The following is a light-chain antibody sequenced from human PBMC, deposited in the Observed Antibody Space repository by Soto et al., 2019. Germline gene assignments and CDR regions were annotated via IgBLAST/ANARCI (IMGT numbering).Light chain of an antibody. CDR2: GNS. J-gene: IGLJ2*01. CDR3: QSYDSSLSVV. Sequence: QSVLTQPPSVSGAPGQRVTISCTGSSSNIGAGYDVHWYQQLPGTAHKLLIYGNSNRPSGVPDRFSGSKSGTSASLAITGLQAEDGADYYCQSYDSSLSVVFGGGTKLTVL. V-gene: IGLV1-40*01. CDR1: SSNIGAGYD.